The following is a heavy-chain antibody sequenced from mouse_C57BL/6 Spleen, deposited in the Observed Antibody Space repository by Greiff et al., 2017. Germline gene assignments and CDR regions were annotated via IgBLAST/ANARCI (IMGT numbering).Heavy chain of an antibody. CDR1: GFTFSNYW. CDR2: IRLKSDNYAT. Sequence: EVKVEESGGGLVQPGGSMKLSCVASGFTFSNYWMNWVRQSPEQGLEWVAQIRLKSDNYATHYAESVKGRFTISRDASKSSVYLQMNNLRGEATGIYSCTYDYDAWFAYWGQGTLVTVSA. J-gene: IGHJ3*01. D-gene: IGHD2-4*01. CDR3: TYDYDAWFAY. V-gene: IGHV6-3*01.